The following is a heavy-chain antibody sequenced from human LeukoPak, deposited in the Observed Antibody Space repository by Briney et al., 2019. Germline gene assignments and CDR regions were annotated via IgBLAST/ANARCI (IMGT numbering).Heavy chain of an antibody. CDR2: IWFDGSVK. Sequence: GGSLRLSCAASGFTFNTHGMHWVRQAPGKGLEWVAAIWFDGSVKHYSDAVKGRFTISRDNSLNTLYLQMNSLRVEDPAIYYCAKDTAVQFLEPAFWGQGTLVTVSS. J-gene: IGHJ4*02. V-gene: IGHV3-33*06. D-gene: IGHD3-3*01. CDR1: GFTFNTHG. CDR3: AKDTAVQFLEPAF.